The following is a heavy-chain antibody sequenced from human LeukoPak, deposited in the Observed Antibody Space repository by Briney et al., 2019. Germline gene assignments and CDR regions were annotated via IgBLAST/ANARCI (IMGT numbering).Heavy chain of an antibody. CDR1: GGSISSSSYY. CDR3: ARQMDGDPDY. D-gene: IGHD4-17*01. V-gene: IGHV4-39*01. CDR2: IYYSGST. J-gene: IGHJ4*02. Sequence: SETLSLTCTVSGGSISSSSYYWGWIRQPPGKGLEWIGSIYYSGSTYYNPSLKTRATISIETSKNRFTRKLSYLSAPHTDVYYCARQMDGDPDYWGQGTLVTVSS.